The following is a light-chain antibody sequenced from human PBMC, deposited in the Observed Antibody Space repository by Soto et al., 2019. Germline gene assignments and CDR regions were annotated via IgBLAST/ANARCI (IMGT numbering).Light chain of an antibody. Sequence: EKGLKESRVTLPLTPRGRATLSCTASQTLSTKYLAWYQRKPGQSPRLLIYGASTRANDIPDRFSGSGSGTDFTLIISRLESEDFAVYYCQLYASSPWTFGQGTKVDIK. CDR3: QLYASSPWT. V-gene: IGKV3-20*01. J-gene: IGKJ1*01. CDR2: GAS. CDR1: QTLSTKY.